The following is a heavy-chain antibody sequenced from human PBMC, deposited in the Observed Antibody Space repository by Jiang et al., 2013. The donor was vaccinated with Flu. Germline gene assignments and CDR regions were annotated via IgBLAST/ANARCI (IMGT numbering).Heavy chain of an antibody. V-gene: IGHV3-30*01. Sequence: KGRFSISRDNSRNTLYLQMNSLRPEDTAVYYCARNGHMSAGLDYWGQGTLVTVSS. J-gene: IGHJ4*02. CDR3: ARNGHMSAGLDY. D-gene: IGHD2-15*01.